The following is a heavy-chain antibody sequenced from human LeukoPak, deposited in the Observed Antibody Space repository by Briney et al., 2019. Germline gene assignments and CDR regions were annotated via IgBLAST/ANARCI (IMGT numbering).Heavy chain of an antibody. Sequence: PGGSLRLSCAASGFTFSSYSMNWVRQAPGKGLEWVSSISSSSSYIYYADSVKGRFTISRDNAKNSLYLQMNSLRAEDTAVYYCARDSEDYGAHEAFDIWGQGTMVTVSS. V-gene: IGHV3-21*01. J-gene: IGHJ3*02. CDR2: ISSSSSYI. CDR3: ARDSEDYGAHEAFDI. D-gene: IGHD4-17*01. CDR1: GFTFSSYS.